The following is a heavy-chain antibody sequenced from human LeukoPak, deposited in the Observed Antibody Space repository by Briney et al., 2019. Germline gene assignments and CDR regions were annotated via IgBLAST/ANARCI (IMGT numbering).Heavy chain of an antibody. V-gene: IGHV4-4*07. D-gene: IGHD3-22*01. J-gene: IGHJ4*02. CDR1: GGSISSYY. CDR3: ARVRYSDSSVLTRKRSYYFDY. Sequence: NPSETLSLTCTVSGGSISSYYWSWIRQPAGKRLESIGDISTSGSTNYNPSLKSRVTMSVATSKNQFSLKLSSVTAAYTAVYYCARVRYSDSSVLTRKRSYYFDYWGQGTLVTVSS. CDR2: ISTSGST.